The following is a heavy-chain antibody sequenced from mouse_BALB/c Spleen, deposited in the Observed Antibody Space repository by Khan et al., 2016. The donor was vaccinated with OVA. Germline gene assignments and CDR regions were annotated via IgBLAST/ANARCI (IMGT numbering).Heavy chain of an antibody. J-gene: IGHJ3*01. Sequence: EVQLQESGADFVKPGASVKLSCTASGFNIKDTYMHWINQRPQQGLVWIGRIDPANGDVRYDPKFQDKATIAADASSNTAYLQLSSLTSEDTAVYYCVRGAYSGLFAYWGQGTLVTVSA. D-gene: IGHD2-10*01. CDR2: IDPANGDV. CDR1: GFNIKDTY. V-gene: IGHV14-3*02. CDR3: VRGAYSGLFAY.